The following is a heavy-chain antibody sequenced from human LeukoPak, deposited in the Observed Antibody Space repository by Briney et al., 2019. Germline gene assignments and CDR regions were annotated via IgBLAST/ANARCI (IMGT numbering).Heavy chain of an antibody. CDR2: IIPIFGTA. CDR3: ARAGAVAGYYYYYMDV. Sequence: SVKVSCKASGGTFSTYAISWVRQAPGQGLEWMGGIIPIFGTASYAQKFQGRVTITTDESTSTAYMELSSLRSEDTAVYYCARAGAVAGYYYYYMDVWGKGTTVTVSS. V-gene: IGHV1-69*05. J-gene: IGHJ6*03. D-gene: IGHD6-19*01. CDR1: GGTFSTYA.